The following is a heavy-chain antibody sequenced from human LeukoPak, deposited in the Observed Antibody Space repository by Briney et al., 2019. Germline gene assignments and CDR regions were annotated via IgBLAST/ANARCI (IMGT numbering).Heavy chain of an antibody. J-gene: IGHJ6*03. CDR1: GFTFSSYV. CDR3: AKEGGSQNYYYYYMDV. Sequence: QPGGSLRLSCAASGFTFSSYVMHWVRQAPGKGLEWVAFIRYDGSNKYYADSVRGRFTISRDNSKTTLYLQMNSLRAEDTAVYYCAKEGGSQNYYYYYMDVWGKGTTVTVSS. V-gene: IGHV3-30*02. D-gene: IGHD1-26*01. CDR2: IRYDGSNK.